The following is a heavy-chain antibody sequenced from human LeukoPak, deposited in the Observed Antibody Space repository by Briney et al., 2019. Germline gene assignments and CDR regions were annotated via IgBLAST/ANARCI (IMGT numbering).Heavy chain of an antibody. CDR2: ISSSSSTI. J-gene: IGHJ6*04. V-gene: IGHV3-48*04. D-gene: IGHD2-2*01. CDR1: GFTFSSYS. CDR3: ARDRGEYEWDV. Sequence: GGSLRLPCAASGFTFSSYSMNWVRQAPGKGLEWVSYISSSSSTIYYADSVKGRFTISRDNAKNSLYLQMNSLRAEDTAVYYCARDRGEYEWDVWGKGTTVTVSS.